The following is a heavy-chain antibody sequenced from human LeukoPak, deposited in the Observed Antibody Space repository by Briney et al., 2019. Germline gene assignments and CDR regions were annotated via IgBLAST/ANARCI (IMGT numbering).Heavy chain of an antibody. CDR1: GYTFTDYF. CDR3: ARDPPEAAMGIDY. J-gene: IGHJ4*02. CDR2: INLNDGGT. D-gene: IGHD2-2*01. Sequence: GASVKVSCKASGYTFTDYFMHWVRQAPGQGLEWMGWINLNDGGTNYAQKFQGRVTMTRDTTISTAYMELSRLTSDDTALYYCARDPPEAAMGIDYWGQGTLVTVSS. V-gene: IGHV1-2*02.